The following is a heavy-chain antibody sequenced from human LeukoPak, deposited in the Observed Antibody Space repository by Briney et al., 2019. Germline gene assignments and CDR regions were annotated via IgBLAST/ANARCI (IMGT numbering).Heavy chain of an antibody. D-gene: IGHD6-19*01. CDR3: ARDYSGISSGWYPYYFDY. Sequence: GGSLRLSCAASGFTFSSYWMSWVRQAPGKGLEWVANIKQDGSEKYYVDSVKGRFTISRDNAKNSLYLQMNSLRAEDTAVHYCARDYSGISSGWYPYYFDYWGQGTLVTVSS. CDR1: GFTFSSYW. CDR2: IKQDGSEK. V-gene: IGHV3-7*01. J-gene: IGHJ4*02.